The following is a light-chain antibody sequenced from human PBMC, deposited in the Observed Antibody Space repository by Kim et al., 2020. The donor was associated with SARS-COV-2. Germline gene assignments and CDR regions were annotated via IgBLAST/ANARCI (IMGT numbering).Light chain of an antibody. CDR3: QVCPGSEDRPV. J-gene: IGLJ3*02. V-gene: IGLV3-21*02. CDR1: NSATNS. Sequence: PGDPAMIVCGWYNSATNSVHWYHQRPGLAPCLVVYFNDVRPPGIPDRFSGSNSGNTATLPIASVEAGDEADYFCQVCPGSEDRPVFGGGTQLTVL. CDR2: FND.